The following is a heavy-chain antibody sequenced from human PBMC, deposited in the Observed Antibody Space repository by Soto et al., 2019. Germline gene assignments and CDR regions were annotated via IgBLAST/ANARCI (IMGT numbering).Heavy chain of an antibody. D-gene: IGHD1-26*01. CDR3: ARDYPGGSYYDY. V-gene: IGHV3-7*03. CDR2: INQDGSEK. Sequence: EVQVVESGGGLVQPGGSLRLSCAASGFTFSSYWMSWVRQAPGKGLEWVARINQDGSEKYYVDSVKGRFTISRDNVKNSLYLQMSSLRAEDTAVYYCARDYPGGSYYDYWGQGTLVTVSS. J-gene: IGHJ4*02. CDR1: GFTFSSYW.